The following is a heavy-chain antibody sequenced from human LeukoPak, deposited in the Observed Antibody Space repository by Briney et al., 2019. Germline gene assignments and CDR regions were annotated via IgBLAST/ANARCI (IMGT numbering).Heavy chain of an antibody. CDR2: INQDGSEK. Sequence: GGSLGLSCAASGFTFSSYWMSWVRQAPGKGLEWVANINQDGSEKYYVDSVKGRFTISRDNAKNSLYLQMNSLRAEDKAVYYCARPRWIQLIDYWGQGTLVTVSS. D-gene: IGHD5-18*01. V-gene: IGHV3-7*01. CDR1: GFTFSSYW. J-gene: IGHJ4*02. CDR3: ARPRWIQLIDY.